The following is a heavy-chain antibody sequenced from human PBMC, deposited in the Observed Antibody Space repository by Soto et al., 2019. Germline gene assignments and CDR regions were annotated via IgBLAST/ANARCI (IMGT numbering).Heavy chain of an antibody. V-gene: IGHV3-74*01. CDR2: INSDGSST. Sequence: GGSLRLSCAASGFTFSSYWMHWVRQAPGKGLVWVSRINSDGSSTSYADSVKGRFTISRDNAKNTLYLQMNSLRAEDTAVYYCSTGDDILTGYYVYYFAYWGQGTLVTVSS. CDR1: GFTFSSYW. D-gene: IGHD3-9*01. CDR3: STGDDILTGYYVYYFAY. J-gene: IGHJ4*02.